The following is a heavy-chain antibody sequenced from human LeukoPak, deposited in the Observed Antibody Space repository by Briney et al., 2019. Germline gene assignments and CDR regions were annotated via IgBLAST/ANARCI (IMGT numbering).Heavy chain of an antibody. CDR1: GFTFSSYA. Sequence: PGGSLRLSCAASGFTFSSYAMHWVRQAQGKGLEYVSAISSNGGSTYYANSVKGRFTISRDNSKNTLYLQMGSLRAEDMAVYYCARGTGWLEAFDIWGQGTMVTVSS. J-gene: IGHJ3*02. V-gene: IGHV3-64*01. CDR2: ISSNGGST. CDR3: ARGTGWLEAFDI. D-gene: IGHD7-27*01.